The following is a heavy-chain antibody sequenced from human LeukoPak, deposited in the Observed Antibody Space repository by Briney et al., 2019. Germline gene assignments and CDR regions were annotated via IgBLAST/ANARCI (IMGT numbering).Heavy chain of an antibody. D-gene: IGHD6-25*01. J-gene: IGHJ4*02. CDR3: ARAGRQRLATYYFDY. Sequence: PSETLPLTCTVSGGSISSYYWSWIRQPPGKGLEWIGYIYYSGSTNYNPSLKSRVTISVDTSKNQFSLKLSSVTAADTAVYYCARAGRQRLATYYFDYWGQGTLVTVSS. CDR1: GGSISSYY. CDR2: IYYSGST. V-gene: IGHV4-59*01.